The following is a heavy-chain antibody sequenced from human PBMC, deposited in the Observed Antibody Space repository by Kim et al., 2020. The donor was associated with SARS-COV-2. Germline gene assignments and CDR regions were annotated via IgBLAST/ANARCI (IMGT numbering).Heavy chain of an antibody. Sequence: GTNLYNPALKSRVTISVDKSKNQFSLKLTSVTAADAAVYYCAGGSGFGYVWGQGSLVTVSS. CDR3: AGGSGFGYV. V-gene: IGHV4-61*06. CDR2: GTN. J-gene: IGHJ4*02. D-gene: IGHD5-18*01.